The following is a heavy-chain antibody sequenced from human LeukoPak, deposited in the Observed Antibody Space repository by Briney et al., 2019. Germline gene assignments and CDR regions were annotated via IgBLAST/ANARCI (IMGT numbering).Heavy chain of an antibody. CDR1: GFTFSNYA. CDR2: ISYDGSDK. V-gene: IGHV3-30-3*01. J-gene: IGHJ4*02. CDR3: ARDWGRRYSSGWYGDFDY. D-gene: IGHD6-19*01. Sequence: GRSLRLSCAASGFTFSNYAMHWVRQAPGKGLEWVAVISYDGSDKYYTDSVKGRFTISRDNSKNTLYLQMNSLRPEDTAVYYCARDWGRRYSSGWYGDFDYWGQGTLVTVSS.